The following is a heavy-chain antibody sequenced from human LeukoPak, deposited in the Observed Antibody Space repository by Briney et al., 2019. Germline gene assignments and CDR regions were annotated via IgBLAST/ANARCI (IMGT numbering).Heavy chain of an antibody. J-gene: IGHJ4*02. V-gene: IGHV3-74*01. Sequence: PGGSLRLSCAASGFTFSSYWMHWVRQAPGGGLVWVSRIKSDGSVTWYADSVKGRFTISRGNAKNMLYLKLNSLRDEDTAVYYCARDCCSSTSCYIFDYWGQGTLVTVSS. CDR1: GFTFSSYW. D-gene: IGHD2-2*02. CDR2: IKSDGSVT. CDR3: ARDCCSSTSCYIFDY.